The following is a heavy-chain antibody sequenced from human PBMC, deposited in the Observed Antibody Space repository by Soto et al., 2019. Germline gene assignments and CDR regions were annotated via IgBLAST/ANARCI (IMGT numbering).Heavy chain of an antibody. CDR1: GFTFSGYA. V-gene: IGHV3-30-3*01. D-gene: IGHD3-9*01. Sequence: LRLSCAASGFTFSGYAMHWVRQAPGKGLEWVAVISYDGSNKYYADSVKGRFTISRDNSKNTLYLQMNSLRAEDTAVYYCARSMTYYDILTGYSPYYYGMDVWGQGTTVTVSS. J-gene: IGHJ6*02. CDR2: ISYDGSNK. CDR3: ARSMTYYDILTGYSPYYYGMDV.